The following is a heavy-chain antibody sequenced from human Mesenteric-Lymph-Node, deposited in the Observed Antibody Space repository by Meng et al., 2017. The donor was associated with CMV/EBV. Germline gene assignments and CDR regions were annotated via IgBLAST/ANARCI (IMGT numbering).Heavy chain of an antibody. Sequence: SLRLSCATSGLTFSNVWLSWVRQAPGKGLEWIGRLRPQHEGRTIDYNTPVIGRFTISNDDSEKTLFLQMNSLKTEDTAVYYCTTGGYWGQGALVTVSS. CDR2: LRPQHEGRTI. CDR1: GLTFSNVW. CDR3: TTGGY. V-gene: IGHV3-15*01. J-gene: IGHJ4*02.